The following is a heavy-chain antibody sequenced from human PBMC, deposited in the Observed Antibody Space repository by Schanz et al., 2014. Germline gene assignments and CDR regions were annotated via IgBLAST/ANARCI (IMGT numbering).Heavy chain of an antibody. CDR1: GGTFSSYT. D-gene: IGHD5-18*01. V-gene: IGHV1-69*02. J-gene: IGHJ6*02. CDR3: ARGPSQGYSYGHNIGAYYYGMDV. CDR2: IIPILGIA. Sequence: QVQLVQSEAEVKKPGSSVKVSCKASGGTFSSYTISWVRQAPGQGLEWMGRIIPILGIANYAQKFQGRVTNTADKSTSTASMELSSLRSEDTAVYYCARGPSQGYSYGHNIGAYYYGMDVWGQGTTVTVSS.